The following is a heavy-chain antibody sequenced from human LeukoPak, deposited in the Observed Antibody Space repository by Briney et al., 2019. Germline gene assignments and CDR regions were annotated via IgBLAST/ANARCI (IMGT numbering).Heavy chain of an antibody. V-gene: IGHV3-66*01. J-gene: IGHJ3*02. D-gene: IGHD5-18*01. CDR3: ARDFGVYNYGLLSYAFDI. Sequence: GSLRLSCAASGFSVSSNYMSWVRQAPGKGLECVSVIYSGGSTYYADSVKGRFTISRDNSKNTLYLQMNSLRAEDTAVYYCARDFGVYNYGLLSYAFDIWGQGTMVTVSS. CDR2: IYSGGST. CDR1: GFSVSSNY.